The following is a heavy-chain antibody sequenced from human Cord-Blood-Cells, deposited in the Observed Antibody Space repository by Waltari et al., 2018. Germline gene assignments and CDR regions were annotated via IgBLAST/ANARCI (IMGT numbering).Heavy chain of an antibody. V-gene: IGHV2-26*01. J-gene: IGHJ6*02. CDR3: ARIKRITIFGVVINYYYYGMDV. CDR1: GFSLSNARMG. Sequence: QVTLKESGPVLVKPTETLTLTCTVSGFSLSNARMGVSWIRQPPGKALEWLAHIFSNDEKSYSTSLKGRLTISKDTSKSQVVLTMTNMDPVDTATYYCARIKRITIFGVVINYYYYGMDVWGQGTTVTVSS. CDR2: IFSNDEK. D-gene: IGHD3-3*01.